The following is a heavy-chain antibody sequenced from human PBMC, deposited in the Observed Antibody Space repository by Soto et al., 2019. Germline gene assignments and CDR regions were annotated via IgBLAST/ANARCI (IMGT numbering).Heavy chain of an antibody. J-gene: IGHJ4*02. D-gene: IGHD3-9*01. V-gene: IGHV3-30-3*01. Sequence: PGGSLRLSCAASGFTFSSYAMHWVRQAPGKGLEWVAVISYDGSNKYYADSVKGRFTISRDNSKNTLYLQMNSLRAEDTAVYYCARGPNVLRYFDWSFDYGGQGTLVTVSS. CDR1: GFTFSSYA. CDR2: ISYDGSNK. CDR3: ARGPNVLRYFDWSFDY.